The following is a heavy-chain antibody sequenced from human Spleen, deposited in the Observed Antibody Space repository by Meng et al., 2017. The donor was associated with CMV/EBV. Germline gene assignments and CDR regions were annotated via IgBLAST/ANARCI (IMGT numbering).Heavy chain of an antibody. CDR2: ISAYNGNT. D-gene: IGHD3-3*01. CDR1: GYTFTSYA. J-gene: IGHJ6*02. V-gene: IGHV1-18*01. Sequence: ASVKVSCKASGYTFTSYAINWVRQAPGQGLVWMGWISAYNGNTNYAQKLQGRVTMTTDTSTSTAYMELRSLRSDDTAVYYCARVDFPGSRKAYFGMDVWGQGTMVTVSS. CDR3: ARVDFPGSRKAYFGMDV.